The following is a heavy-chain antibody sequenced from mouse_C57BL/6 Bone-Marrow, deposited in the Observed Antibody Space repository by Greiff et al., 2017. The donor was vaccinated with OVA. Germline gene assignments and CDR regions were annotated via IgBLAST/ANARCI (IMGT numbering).Heavy chain of an antibody. Sequence: QVQLKQPGAELVKPGASVKLSCKASGYTFTSYWMQWVKQRPGHGLEWIGEIDPSDSYTNYNQKFKGKATLTVDTSSSTAYMQLSSLTSEDSAVYYCASGDYWGQGTTLTVSS. CDR3: ASGDY. V-gene: IGHV1-50*01. J-gene: IGHJ2*01. CDR1: GYTFTSYW. CDR2: IDPSDSYT.